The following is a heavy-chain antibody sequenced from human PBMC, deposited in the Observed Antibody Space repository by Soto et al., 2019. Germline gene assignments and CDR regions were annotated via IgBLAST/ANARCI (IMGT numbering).Heavy chain of an antibody. V-gene: IGHV3-21*01. D-gene: IGHD2-15*01. CDR2: ITARSNFI. J-gene: IGHJ6*02. CDR1: GFTFSDYA. Sequence: EAYLVESGGGLVKPGGSLRLSCTASGFTFSDYAMNWVRQAPGKGLEWGSFITARSNFIYYADAVRGRFTISRDNAKNSLFRQMNNLGGEDTAVYYCGSAAFCSGASCRARPIDVWGQGTTVAVSS. CDR3: GSAAFCSGASCRARPIDV.